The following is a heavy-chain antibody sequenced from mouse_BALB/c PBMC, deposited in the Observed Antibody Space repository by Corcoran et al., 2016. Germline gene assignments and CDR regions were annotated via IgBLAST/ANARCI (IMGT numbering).Heavy chain of an antibody. J-gene: IGHJ1*01. CDR2: INTHSGVP. D-gene: IGHD1-1*01. CDR1: GNTFATAG. Sequence: QITLVKSGPQLKKAEDTVRISGKASGNTFATAGMRWVQKMPGKGLKWIGWINTHSGVPKYAEDFKGRFAFSLEPSASTAYLQISNLKTEDTATYFCARRYGSSYCYLDVWGAGTTVTVSS. V-gene: IGHV9-4*02. CDR3: ARRYGSSYCYLDV.